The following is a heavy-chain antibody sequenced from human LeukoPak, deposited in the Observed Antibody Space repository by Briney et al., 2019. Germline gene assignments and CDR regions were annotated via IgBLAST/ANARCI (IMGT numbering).Heavy chain of an antibody. J-gene: IGHJ4*02. V-gene: IGHV4-34*01. CDR3: AREGYDSSGYYYRSY. D-gene: IGHD3-22*01. Sequence: SGTLSLTCAVYGGSFSGYYWSWIRQPPGKGLEWIGEINHSGSTNYNPSLKSRVTISVDTSKNQFSLKLSSVTAADTAVYYCAREGYDSSGYYYRSYWGQGTLVTVSS. CDR2: INHSGST. CDR1: GGSFSGYY.